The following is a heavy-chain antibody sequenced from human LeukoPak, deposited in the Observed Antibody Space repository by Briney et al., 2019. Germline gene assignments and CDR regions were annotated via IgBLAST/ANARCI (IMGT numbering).Heavy chain of an antibody. J-gene: IGHJ1*01. CDR1: GFTFSGSA. CDR3: ANLIMAAPGYAYFHH. CDR2: IDKKDNFYAT. Sequence: GGSLRLSCAASGFTFSGSAIHWVRQSPGKGLEWVGHIDKKDNFYATTSAASVTGRFTISRDDSKNTAYLQMSSLRAEDTAIYYCANLIMAAPGYAYFHHWGQGTLVSVSS. D-gene: IGHD6-13*01. V-gene: IGHV3-73*01.